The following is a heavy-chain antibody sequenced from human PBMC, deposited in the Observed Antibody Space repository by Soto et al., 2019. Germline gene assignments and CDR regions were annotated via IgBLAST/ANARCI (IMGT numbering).Heavy chain of an antibody. CDR1: GFTFSSYG. D-gene: IGHD3-22*01. CDR3: ARDGDSSGHYSQFDY. V-gene: IGHV3-33*01. CDR2: MWSDGSNK. Sequence: QVQVEESGGGVVQAGRSLRLSCAASGFTFSSYGMHWVRQAPGKGLEWVAVMWSDGSNKYYADSVKGRFTISRDNSKKAPYMQSKSPRPEDTAVYYCARDGDSSGHYSQFDYWGQGTLVTVPS. J-gene: IGHJ4*02.